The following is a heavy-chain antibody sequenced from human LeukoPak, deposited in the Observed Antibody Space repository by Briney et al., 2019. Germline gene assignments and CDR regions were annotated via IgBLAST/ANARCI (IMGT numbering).Heavy chain of an antibody. CDR1: GFTFDDYA. Sequence: GRSLRLSCAASGFTFDDYATHWVRQAPGKGLEWVSGISWNSGSIGYADSVKGRFTISRDNAKNSLYLQMNSLRAEDTAVYYCARDTNDKGGAFDYWGQGTLVTVSS. D-gene: IGHD3-9*01. CDR2: ISWNSGSI. V-gene: IGHV3-9*01. J-gene: IGHJ4*02. CDR3: ARDTNDKGGAFDY.